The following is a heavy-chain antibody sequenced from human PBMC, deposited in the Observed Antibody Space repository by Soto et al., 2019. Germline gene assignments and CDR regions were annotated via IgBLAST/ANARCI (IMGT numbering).Heavy chain of an antibody. D-gene: IGHD4-17*01. J-gene: IGHJ4*02. Sequence: QLQLQESGPGLVKPSETLSLTCTVSGGSISSSSYYWGWIRQPPGKGLEWIGSIYYSGSTYYNPSLTSRGTISVDRSKNQVSLTLSSVTAADTAVYYCARPSMTTVGDFDYWGQGTLVAVSS. V-gene: IGHV4-39*01. CDR1: GGSISSSSYY. CDR2: IYYSGST. CDR3: ARPSMTTVGDFDY.